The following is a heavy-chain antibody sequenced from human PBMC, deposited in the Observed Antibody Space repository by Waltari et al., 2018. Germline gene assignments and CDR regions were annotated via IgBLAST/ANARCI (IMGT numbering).Heavy chain of an antibody. CDR2: ISYDGKNK. CDR1: GFTFSSYG. CDR3: AKLCGYTDSEAVDY. J-gene: IGHJ4*02. D-gene: IGHD5-12*01. Sequence: QVQLVESGGGVVQPGRSLRLSCVASGFTFSSYGMHWVRQAPGKGLEWLAFISYDGKNKNYADAVEGRFTISRDNSKNTVYLQMNSLRAEVTAVYYCAKLCGYTDSEAVDYWGQGALVTVSS. V-gene: IGHV3-30*18.